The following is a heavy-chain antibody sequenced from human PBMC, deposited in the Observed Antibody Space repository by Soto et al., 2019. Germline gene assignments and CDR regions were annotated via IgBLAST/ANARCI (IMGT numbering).Heavy chain of an antibody. Sequence: EVQLVESGGGLFKHGESLRLSCAASGFTFRTYSMNWVRQAPGKGLEWVSLISSSSSYIYYADSLKGRFTISRDNAKNSLYLEMNNLRAEDTAVYYCARFVSATAINDHWGQGTLVTVSS. CDR2: ISSSSSYI. D-gene: IGHD2-21*02. CDR1: GFTFRTYS. J-gene: IGHJ4*02. CDR3: ARFVSATAINDH. V-gene: IGHV3-21*01.